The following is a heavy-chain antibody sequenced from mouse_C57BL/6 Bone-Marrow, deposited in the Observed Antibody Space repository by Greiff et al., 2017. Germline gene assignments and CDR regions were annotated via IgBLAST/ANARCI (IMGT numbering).Heavy chain of an antibody. CDR2: IDPSDSYT. J-gene: IGHJ3*01. Sequence: QVQLQQPGAELVKPGASVKLSCKASGYTFTSYWMQWVKQRPGQGLEWIGEIDPSDSYTNYNQKFKGKATLTVDTSSSTAYIQLSSLTSEDSAVYYCARAGATRAWFADWGQGTLVTVSA. D-gene: IGHD6-1*01. CDR3: ARAGATRAWFAD. V-gene: IGHV1-50*01. CDR1: GYTFTSYW.